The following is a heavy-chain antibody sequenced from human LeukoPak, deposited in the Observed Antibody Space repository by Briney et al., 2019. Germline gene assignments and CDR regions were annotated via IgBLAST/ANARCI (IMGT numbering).Heavy chain of an antibody. J-gene: IGHJ4*02. CDR1: GFTFSSYS. CDR3: ARGDSSGYYPFDY. D-gene: IGHD3-22*01. CDR2: ISSSSSYI. V-gene: IGHV3-21*01. Sequence: NPGGSLRLSCAASGFTFSSYSMNWVRQAPGKGLEWVSSISSSSSYIYYADSVKGRFTISRDNAKNSLYLQMNSLRAEDTAVYYCARGDSSGYYPFDYWGQGTLVTVSS.